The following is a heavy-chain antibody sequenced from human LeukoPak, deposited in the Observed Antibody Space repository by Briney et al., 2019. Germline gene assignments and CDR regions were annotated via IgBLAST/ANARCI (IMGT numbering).Heavy chain of an antibody. CDR1: GFTFGDYA. J-gene: IGHJ4*02. CDR2: IRSKAFGAAT. CDR3: TRDCSGASCYEEMDY. D-gene: IGHD2-15*01. V-gene: IGHV3-49*04. Sequence: PGRSLRLSCKPSGFTFGDYAMSWVRQAPGKGLEWVGFIRSKAFGAATDYAASVKGRFTVSRDDSKSIAYLQMNSLKTKDTAVYCCTRDCSGASCYEEMDYWGQGTLVTVSS.